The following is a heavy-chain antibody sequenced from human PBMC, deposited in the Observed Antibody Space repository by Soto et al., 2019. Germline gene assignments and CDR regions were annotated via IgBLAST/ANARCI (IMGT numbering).Heavy chain of an antibody. D-gene: IGHD6-13*01. V-gene: IGHV1-2*04. CDR3: ARGRIGPGYSSSWYTHFDY. CDR2: INPNSGGT. CDR1: GYTLTGYY. Sequence: QVQLVQSGAEVKKPGASVKVSCKASGYTLTGYYMHWVRQAPGQGLEWMGWINPNSGGTNYAQKFQGWVTMTRDTSISTAYMELSRLRSDDTAVYYCARGRIGPGYSSSWYTHFDYWGQGTLVTVSS. J-gene: IGHJ4*02.